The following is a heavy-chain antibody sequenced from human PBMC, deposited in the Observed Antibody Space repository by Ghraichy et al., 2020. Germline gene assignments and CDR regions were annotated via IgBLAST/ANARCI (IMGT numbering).Heavy chain of an antibody. CDR3: TRGHVHYDILTGYYNVIYFDY. J-gene: IGHJ4*01. CDR1: GFTFGDYA. CDR2: IRSKAYGGTT. Sequence: GGSLRLSCTASGFTFGDYAMSWFRQAPGKGLEWVGFIRSKAYGGTTEYAASVKGRFTISRDDSKSIAYLQMNSLKTEDTAVYYCTRGHVHYDILTGYYNVIYFDYWGQEPWSPSPQ. V-gene: IGHV3-49*03. D-gene: IGHD3-9*01.